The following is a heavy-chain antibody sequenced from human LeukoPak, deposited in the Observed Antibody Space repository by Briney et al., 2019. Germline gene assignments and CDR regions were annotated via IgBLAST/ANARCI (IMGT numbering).Heavy chain of an antibody. Sequence: SETLSLTCAVYGGSFSGYYWSWIRQPPGKGLEWIGEINHSGSTNYNPSLKSRVTISVDTSKNQFSLKLSSVTAADTAVYYCARDSYDFWSGLPSYYFDYWGQGTLVTVSS. J-gene: IGHJ4*02. CDR3: ARDSYDFWSGLPSYYFDY. CDR2: INHSGST. V-gene: IGHV4-34*01. D-gene: IGHD3-3*01. CDR1: GGSFSGYY.